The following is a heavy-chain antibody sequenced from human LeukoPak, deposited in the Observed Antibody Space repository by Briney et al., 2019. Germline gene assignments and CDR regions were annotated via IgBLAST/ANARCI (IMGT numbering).Heavy chain of an antibody. J-gene: IGHJ4*02. CDR3: VRGWNGDYAVY. CDR2: INSGNGNT. D-gene: IGHD4-17*01. Sequence: ASVKVSCKASGYNFINYGIHWVRQAPGQRPEWMGWINSGNGNTKYSEKFQERVTITWATSASTGYMELSSLRSEDTALYYCVRGWNGDYAVYWGQGTLVSVSS. V-gene: IGHV1-3*04. CDR1: GYNFINYG.